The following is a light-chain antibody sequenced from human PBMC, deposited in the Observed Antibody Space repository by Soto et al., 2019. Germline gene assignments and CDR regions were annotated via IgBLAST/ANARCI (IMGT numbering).Light chain of an antibody. V-gene: IGKV3-15*01. Sequence: EIVMTQSPATLSVSPGERATLSCRASQSVSTNLAWYQQKPGQAPSLVIYGASARATGIPARFSGGGSGTEFTLTISSLQSEAFAVYYCHHYNNWPFTFGQGTKLEIK. J-gene: IGKJ2*01. CDR2: GAS. CDR1: QSVSTN. CDR3: HHYNNWPFT.